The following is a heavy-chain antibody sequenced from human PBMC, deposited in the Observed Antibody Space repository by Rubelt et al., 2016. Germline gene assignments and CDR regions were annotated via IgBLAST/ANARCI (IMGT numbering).Heavy chain of an antibody. CDR3: ARERDYYYGMDV. V-gene: IGHV1-69*09. CDR2: IIPILGIA. J-gene: IGHJ6*02. Sequence: QVQLVQSGAEVKKPGSSVKVSCKASGGTFSSYAISWVRQAPGQGLEWMGRIIPILGIANYAQNCQGRVTITADKSTSTAYMELSRLRSDDTAVYYCARERDYYYGMDVWGQGTTVTVSS. CDR1: GGTFSSYA.